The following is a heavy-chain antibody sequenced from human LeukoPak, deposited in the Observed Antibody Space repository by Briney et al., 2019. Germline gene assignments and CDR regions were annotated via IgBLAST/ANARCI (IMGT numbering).Heavy chain of an antibody. CDR2: ISSSSSYI. D-gene: IGHD1-1*01. J-gene: IGHJ3*02. CDR1: GFTFSSYS. V-gene: IGHV3-21*01. Sequence: GGSLRLSCAASGFTFSSYSMNWVRQAPGKGLEWVPSISSSSSYIYHADSVKGRFTISRDNAKNSLYLQMNSLRAKDTAVYYCASGGGTTLYIWGQGTMVTVSS. CDR3: ASGGGTTLYI.